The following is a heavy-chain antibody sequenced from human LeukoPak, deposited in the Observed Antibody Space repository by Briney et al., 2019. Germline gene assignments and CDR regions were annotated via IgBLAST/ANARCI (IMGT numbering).Heavy chain of an antibody. Sequence: GGSLRLSCAASGFTVSSNYMSWVRQAPGKGLEWDSVIYSGGSTYYADSVKGRFTISRDNSKNTLYLQMNSLRAEDTAVYYCARDGGDYGDYSALDYWGQGTLVTVSS. CDR2: IYSGGST. CDR3: ARDGGDYGDYSALDY. V-gene: IGHV3-53*01. D-gene: IGHD4-17*01. CDR1: GFTVSSNY. J-gene: IGHJ4*02.